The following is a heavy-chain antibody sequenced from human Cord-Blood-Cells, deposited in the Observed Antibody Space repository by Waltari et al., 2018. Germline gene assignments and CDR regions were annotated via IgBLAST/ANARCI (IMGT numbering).Heavy chain of an antibody. CDR2: IIPIFGTA. Sequence: QVQLVQSGAEVKKPGSSVKVSCKASGGTFSSYAISWVRKAPGQGLEWMGGIIPIFGTANYGQKFQGRVTITADKSTSTAYMELSSLRSEDTAVYYCARAPDILTGYSYVDYWGQGTLVTVSS. J-gene: IGHJ4*02. V-gene: IGHV1-69*06. CDR3: ARAPDILTGYSYVDY. D-gene: IGHD3-9*01. CDR1: GGTFSSYA.